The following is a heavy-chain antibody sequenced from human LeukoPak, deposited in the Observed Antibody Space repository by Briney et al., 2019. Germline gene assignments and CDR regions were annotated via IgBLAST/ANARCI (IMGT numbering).Heavy chain of an antibody. CDR3: ARQPVGFWSGYYQYYFDH. D-gene: IGHD3-3*01. J-gene: IGHJ4*02. Sequence: GGSLRLSCAASGFTLSSTWMSWVRQAPGKGLEWVANIKQDGSDKYYLDSVKGRFIISRDNGKNSLYLQMSTLTTEDTAVYYCARQPVGFWSGYYQYYFDHWGQGVLVTVSS. CDR1: GFTLSSTW. CDR2: IKQDGSDK. V-gene: IGHV3-7*01.